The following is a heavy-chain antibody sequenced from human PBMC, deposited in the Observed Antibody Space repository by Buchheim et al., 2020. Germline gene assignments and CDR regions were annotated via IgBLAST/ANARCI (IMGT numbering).Heavy chain of an antibody. Sequence: QLQLQESGPGLVKPSETLSLTCTVSGGSISSSSYYWGWIRQPPGKGLEWIGSIYYGGSTYYNPSLKSRVTISVDTSKNQFSLKLSSVTAADTAVYYCSLSRKDFWSGSYFDYWGQGTL. CDR2: IYYGGST. V-gene: IGHV4-39*07. CDR1: GGSISSSSYY. CDR3: SLSRKDFWSGSYFDY. D-gene: IGHD3-3*01. J-gene: IGHJ4*02.